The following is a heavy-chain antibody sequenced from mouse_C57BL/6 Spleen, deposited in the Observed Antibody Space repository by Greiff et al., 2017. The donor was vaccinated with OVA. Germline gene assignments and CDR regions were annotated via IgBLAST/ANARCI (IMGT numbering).Heavy chain of an antibody. Sequence: QVQLQQPGTELVKPGASVKLSCKASGYTFTSYWMHWVKQRPGQGLEWIGNINPSNGVTNYNEKFKSKATLTVDKSSSTAYMQLSSLTSEDSAVYYCARARTVVAPFDYWGQGTTLTVSS. V-gene: IGHV1-53*01. CDR2: INPSNGVT. J-gene: IGHJ2*01. CDR3: ARARTVVAPFDY. D-gene: IGHD1-1*01. CDR1: GYTFTSYW.